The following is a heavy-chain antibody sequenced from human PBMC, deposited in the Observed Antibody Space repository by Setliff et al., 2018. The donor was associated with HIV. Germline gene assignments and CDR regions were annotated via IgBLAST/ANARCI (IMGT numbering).Heavy chain of an antibody. J-gene: IGHJ4*02. Sequence: ASVKVSCKASGYTFTDNYIHWVRQAPGQGLEWMAWINSASGGTNYAQNFQGRVTVTRDTSINTVYLEVNGLKSDDTAVYYCASSPLDVVVTSSRRGCFESWGQGTLVTVSS. CDR3: ASSPLDVVVTSSRRGCFES. CDR1: GYTFTDNY. CDR2: INSASGGT. V-gene: IGHV1-2*02. D-gene: IGHD2-21*02.